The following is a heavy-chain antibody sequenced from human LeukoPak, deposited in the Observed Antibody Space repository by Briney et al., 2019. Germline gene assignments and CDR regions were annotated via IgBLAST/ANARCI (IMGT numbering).Heavy chain of an antibody. CDR2: IYYSGST. Sequence: SETLSLTCTVSGGSISSSSYYWGWIRQPPGKGLEWIGSIYYSGSTYYNPSLKSRVTISVDTSKNQSSLKLSSVTAADTAVYYCARKYYFDYWGQGTLVTVSS. V-gene: IGHV4-39*01. J-gene: IGHJ4*02. CDR1: GGSISSSSYY. CDR3: ARKYYFDY.